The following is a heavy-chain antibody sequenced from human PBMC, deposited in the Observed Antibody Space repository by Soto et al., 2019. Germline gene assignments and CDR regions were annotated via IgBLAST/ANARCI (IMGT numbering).Heavy chain of an antibody. CDR1: GSTLSDHD. J-gene: IGHJ4*02. CDR3: LAFLSGRPY. D-gene: IGHD1-1*01. CDR2: TKRKVESYTK. V-gene: IGHV3-72*01. Sequence: SLRLSCVFSGSTLSDHDMDWVPQAPGKGLEWVGRTKRKVESYTKEYAASVKGRFTISRHDSENSLSLQMDSLKTEDTAVYYCLAFLSGRPYWGQGTLVTVSS.